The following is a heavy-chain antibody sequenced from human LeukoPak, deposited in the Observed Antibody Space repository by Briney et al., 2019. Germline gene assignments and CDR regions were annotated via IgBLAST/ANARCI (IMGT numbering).Heavy chain of an antibody. D-gene: IGHD2-15*01. Sequence: SETLSLTCAVYGGSFSGYYWSWIRQPPGKGLEWIGEINHSGGTNYNPSLKSRVTISVDTSKNQFSLKLSSVTAADTAVYYCARIVVVAAHYYYYGMDVWGQGTTVTVSS. CDR3: ARIVVVAAHYYYYGMDV. CDR1: GGSFSGYY. J-gene: IGHJ6*02. CDR2: INHSGGT. V-gene: IGHV4-34*01.